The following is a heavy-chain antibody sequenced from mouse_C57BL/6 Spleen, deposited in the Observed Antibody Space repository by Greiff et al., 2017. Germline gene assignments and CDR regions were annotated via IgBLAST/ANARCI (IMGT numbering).Heavy chain of an antibody. CDR1: GYTFTDYY. J-gene: IGHJ3*01. CDR2: INPNNGGT. V-gene: IGHV1-26*01. D-gene: IGHD2-4*01. CDR3: ARVYYEYDGGFAY. Sequence: EVQLQQSGPELVKPGASVKISCKASGYTFTDYYMNWVKQSHGKSLEWIGDINPNNGGTSYNQKFKGKATLTVDKSSSTAYMELRSLTSEDSAVYYCARVYYEYDGGFAYWGQGTLVTVSA.